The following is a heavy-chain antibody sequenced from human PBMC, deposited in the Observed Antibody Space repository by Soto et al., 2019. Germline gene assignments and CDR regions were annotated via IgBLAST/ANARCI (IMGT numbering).Heavy chain of an antibody. CDR2: INPSGGST. Sequence: ASVKVSCKASGYTFTSYYMHWVRQAPGQGLEWMGIINPSGGSTSYAQKFQGRVTMTRDTSTSTVYMELSSLRSEDTAVYYCARVRTIFRVVIDYFDYLGQGTLVTVSS. J-gene: IGHJ4*02. CDR1: GYTFTSYY. V-gene: IGHV1-46*01. D-gene: IGHD3-3*01. CDR3: ARVRTIFRVVIDYFDY.